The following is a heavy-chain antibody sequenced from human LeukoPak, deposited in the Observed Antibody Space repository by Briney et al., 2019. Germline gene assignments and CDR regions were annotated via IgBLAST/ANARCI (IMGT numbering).Heavy chain of an antibody. Sequence: SETLSLTCAVYGGSFSGYYWSWIRQSPGKGLEWIGEINHSGSTNFNPSLKSRVTISVDTSKNQFSLKLTSVTAADTAVYYCAGPGAARLDYWGQGTLVTVSS. CDR1: GGSFSGYY. D-gene: IGHD6-6*01. CDR2: INHSGST. J-gene: IGHJ4*02. CDR3: AGPGAARLDY. V-gene: IGHV4-34*01.